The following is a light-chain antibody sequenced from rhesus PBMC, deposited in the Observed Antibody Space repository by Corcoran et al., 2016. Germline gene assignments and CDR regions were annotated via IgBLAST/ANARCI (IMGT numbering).Light chain of an antibody. Sequence: DIQMTQSPSSLSASAGDRVTITCQASQGISSWLAWYQQKPGKAPKLLIYAASSLQSGVPSRFSGSGSGADFTLTISSLQSEDFATYSCQQHNSYPPTFGVGPKVEIK. CDR3: QQHNSYPPT. V-gene: IGKV1-33*02. J-gene: IGKJ4*01. CDR1: QGISSW. CDR2: AAS.